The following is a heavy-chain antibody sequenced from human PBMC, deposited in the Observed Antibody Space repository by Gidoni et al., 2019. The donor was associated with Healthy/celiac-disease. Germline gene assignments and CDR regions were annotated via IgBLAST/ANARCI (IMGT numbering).Heavy chain of an antibody. Sequence: QVQLQQWGAGLLKPSETLSLTCAVYGGSFSGYYWSWIRQPPGKGLEWIGEINHSGSTNYNPSLKSRVTISVDTSKNQFSLKLSSVTAADTAVYYCARGKYDILTGYWRRGYFDYWGQGTLVTVSS. CDR2: INHSGST. CDR3: ARGKYDILTGYWRRGYFDY. D-gene: IGHD3-9*01. J-gene: IGHJ4*02. CDR1: GGSFSGYY. V-gene: IGHV4-34*01.